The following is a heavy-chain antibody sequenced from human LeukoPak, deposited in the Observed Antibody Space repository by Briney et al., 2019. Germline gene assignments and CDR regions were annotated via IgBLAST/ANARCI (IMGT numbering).Heavy chain of an antibody. D-gene: IGHD6-19*01. J-gene: IGHJ4*02. CDR3: ARDRIAVAGKRLDY. V-gene: IGHV3-48*01. Sequence: PGGSLRLSCAASGFSFSDFIINWVRQAPGRGLEWVSYISGRGSTVVYADSVKGRFTISRDNSKNTLYLQMNSLRAEDTAVYYCARDRIAVAGKRLDYWGQGTLVTVSS. CDR2: ISGRGSTV. CDR1: GFSFSDFI.